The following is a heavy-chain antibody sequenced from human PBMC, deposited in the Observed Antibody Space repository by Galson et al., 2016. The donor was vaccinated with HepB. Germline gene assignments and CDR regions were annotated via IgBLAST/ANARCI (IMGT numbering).Heavy chain of an antibody. J-gene: IGHJ1*01. CDR3: AKGVALWYSSGWGESDLQH. V-gene: IGHV3-43*01. D-gene: IGHD6-19*01. Sequence: SLRLSCAASGLTFEDFSMHWVRQVPGKGLEWVSCINWNGDSTYYADSVKGRFTISRDNKKNSLYLQMNSLRTEDTALYYCAKGVALWYSSGWGESDLQHCGQGRLVSVSA. CDR1: GLTFEDFS. CDR2: INWNGDST.